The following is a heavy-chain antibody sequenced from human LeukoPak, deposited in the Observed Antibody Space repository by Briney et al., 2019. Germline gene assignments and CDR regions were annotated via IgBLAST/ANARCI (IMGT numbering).Heavy chain of an antibody. V-gene: IGHV3-53*01. CDR3: AKHDSSGYYFDY. D-gene: IGHD3-22*01. CDR1: GFTVSSSY. Sequence: GGSLRLSCAASGFTVSSSYMSWVRQAPGKGLEWVSVIYSGGSTYYADSVKGRFTISRDRSKNTLYLQMYSLRAEDTAVFYCAKHDSSGYYFDYWGQGTLVTVSS. J-gene: IGHJ4*02. CDR2: IYSGGST.